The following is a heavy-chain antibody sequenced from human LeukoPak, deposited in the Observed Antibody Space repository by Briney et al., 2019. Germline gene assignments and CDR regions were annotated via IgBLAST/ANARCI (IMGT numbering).Heavy chain of an antibody. Sequence: SVKVSCKASGGTVSSYVISWVRQAPGQGLEWMGGVLPIFGTAIYAQKWQGRVTITADESTSTAYMELKSLRSEDTAIYYCARAEDQGRYFDWLPGFAPWCQGTLVIVSS. J-gene: IGHJ5*02. CDR3: ARAEDQGRYFDWLPGFAP. CDR2: VLPIFGTA. CDR1: GGTVSSYV. D-gene: IGHD3-9*01. V-gene: IGHV1-69*13.